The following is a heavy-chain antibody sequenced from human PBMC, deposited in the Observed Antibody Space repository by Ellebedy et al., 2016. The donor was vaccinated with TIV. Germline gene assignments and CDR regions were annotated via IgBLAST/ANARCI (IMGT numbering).Heavy chain of an antibody. CDR3: TSPYPGRFDY. Sequence: SETLSLXXSVSGASISSYYGNWVRQPPGKGLEWIGYISNNGNTKYNPSLKSRVTISVDKSKNQFYLELSSVTAADTAVYYCTSPYPGRFDYWGQGTLVSVSS. V-gene: IGHV4-59*01. J-gene: IGHJ4*02. CDR1: GASISSYY. CDR2: ISNNGNT.